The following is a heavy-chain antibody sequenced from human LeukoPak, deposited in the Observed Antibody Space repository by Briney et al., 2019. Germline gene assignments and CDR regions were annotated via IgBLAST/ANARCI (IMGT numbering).Heavy chain of an antibody. V-gene: IGHV4-39*07. CDR3: ASSRTDTQDAFDI. Sequence: SETLSLTCTVSGGSISSSSYYWGWIRQPPGKGLEWIGSIYYSGSTYYNPSLKSRVTISVDTSKNQFSLKLSSVTAADTAVYYCASSRTDTQDAFDIWGQGTMVTVSS. J-gene: IGHJ3*02. CDR2: IYYSGST. D-gene: IGHD5-18*01. CDR1: GGSISSSSYY.